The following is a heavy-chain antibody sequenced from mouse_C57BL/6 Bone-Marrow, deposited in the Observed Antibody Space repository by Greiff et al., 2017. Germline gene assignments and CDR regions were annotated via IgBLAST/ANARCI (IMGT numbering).Heavy chain of an antibody. CDR3: ARKGEKDAMDY. V-gene: IGHV2-2*01. CDR1: GFSLTSYG. J-gene: IGHJ4*01. Sequence: QVQLQQSGPGLVQPSQSLSITCTVSGFSLTSYGVHWVRQSPGKGLEWLGVIWSGGSTDYNAAFISRLSISKDNSKSQVFFTMNSLQADDTAIYYCARKGEKDAMDYWGQGTSVTVSS. CDR2: IWSGGST.